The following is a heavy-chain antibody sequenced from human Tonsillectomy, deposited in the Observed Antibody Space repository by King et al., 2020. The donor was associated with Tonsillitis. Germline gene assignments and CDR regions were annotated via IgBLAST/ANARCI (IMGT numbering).Heavy chain of an antibody. CDR1: GFSFSSYV. Sequence: VQLVQSGGGLVQPGGSLRLSCAASGFSFSSYVMSWVRQAPGKGLEWVSGISGSGGSTYYADSVKGRFTISRDKSRNTLYLQMNSLRAEDTAVYCAKCGYHYDFWSGEYYFDYWGQGTLVTVSS. D-gene: IGHD3-3*01. J-gene: IGHJ4*02. CDR2: ISGSGGST. CDR3: AKCGYHYDFWSGEYYFDY. V-gene: IGHV3-23*04.